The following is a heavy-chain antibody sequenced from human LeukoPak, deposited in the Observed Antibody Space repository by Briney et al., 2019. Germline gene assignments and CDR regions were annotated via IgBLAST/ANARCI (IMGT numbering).Heavy chain of an antibody. D-gene: IGHD2-2*01. V-gene: IGHV4-31*03. J-gene: IGHJ4*02. CDR1: GGXISSGGYY. Sequence: PSQTLSLTCTVSGGXISSGGYYWNWIRQHPGKGPEWIGFIYYSGSTYHNPSLKSRVSISVDTSKTQFSLKLSSVTAADTAVYYCARARDIVVSSNIYYFDYWGQGTLVTVSS. CDR3: ARARDIVVSSNIYYFDY. CDR2: IYYSGST.